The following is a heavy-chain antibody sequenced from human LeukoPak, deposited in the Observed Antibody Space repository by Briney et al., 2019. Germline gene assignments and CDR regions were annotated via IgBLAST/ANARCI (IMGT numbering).Heavy chain of an antibody. J-gene: IGHJ4*02. V-gene: IGHV4-38-2*02. CDR2: LYHSGGT. CDR1: GSSITTAYY. D-gene: IGHD3-22*01. CDR3: ARSKRRKYYYESSGYDY. Sequence: SETLSLTCTVSGSSITTAYYWGWIRQPPGKGLEWIGSLYHSGGTYYSPSLKSRVTISVDTSKSQFSLNLSSVTAADTAVYYCARSKRRKYYYESSGYDYWGQGTLVTVSS.